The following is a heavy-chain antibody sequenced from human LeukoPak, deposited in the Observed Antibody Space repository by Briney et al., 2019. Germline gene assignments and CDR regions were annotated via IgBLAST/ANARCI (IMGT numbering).Heavy chain of an antibody. CDR1: GFTFSSYA. J-gene: IGHJ4*02. D-gene: IGHD1-14*01. Sequence: GGSLRLSCAATGFTFSSYAMYWVRQAPGKGLEWVSGIFGSGGSTHYADSVKGRFTTSRDNSRNTLYLQMNSLRAEDTAVYYCARLTRYWGQGTLVTVSS. CDR3: ARLTRY. CDR2: IFGSGGST. V-gene: IGHV3-23*01.